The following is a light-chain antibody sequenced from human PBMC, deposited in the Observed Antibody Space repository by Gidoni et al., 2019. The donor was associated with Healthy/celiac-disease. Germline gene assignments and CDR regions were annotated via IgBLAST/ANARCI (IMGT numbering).Light chain of an antibody. Sequence: SYELTQPPSVSVSPGQTASITCPGDKLGDKYACWYQQKPGQSPVLVIYQDSKRPSGIPERVSGCNSGNSATLTISGTQAMDEADYYCQAWDSSTAVFGGGTKLTVL. CDR3: QAWDSSTAV. V-gene: IGLV3-1*01. CDR2: QDS. CDR1: KLGDKY. J-gene: IGLJ2*01.